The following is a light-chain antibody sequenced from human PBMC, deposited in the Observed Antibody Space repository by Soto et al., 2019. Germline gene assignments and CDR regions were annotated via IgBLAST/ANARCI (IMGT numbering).Light chain of an antibody. J-gene: IGKJ1*01. Sequence: VLTQSPGSLSLSPGERATVSCRASQTVTSSYLAWYQQRPGRAPQLLIYDAVKRATGISERFSGSESGTDFTLTISRLEPEDFAVYYCQQYGSSGTVGQGTKVDI. CDR2: DAV. CDR3: QQYGSSGT. CDR1: QTVTSSY. V-gene: IGKV3-20*01.